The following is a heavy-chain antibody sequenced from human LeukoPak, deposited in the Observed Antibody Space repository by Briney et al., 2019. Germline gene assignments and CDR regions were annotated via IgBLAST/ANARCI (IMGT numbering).Heavy chain of an antibody. CDR1: GGSITTGYHH. J-gene: IGHJ4*02. CDR2: IHTSGSI. V-gene: IGHV4-61*02. D-gene: IGHD4-17*01. Sequence: SETLSLTPTVSGGSITTGYHHWSWIRQPPGKGLEWIGRIHTSGSINYDPSLKSRVTISVDTSKNQFSLKLTSVTAADTAVYYCARNGHLGASSGDYYYFDFWGLGTLVTVSS. CDR3: ARNGHLGASSGDYYYFDF.